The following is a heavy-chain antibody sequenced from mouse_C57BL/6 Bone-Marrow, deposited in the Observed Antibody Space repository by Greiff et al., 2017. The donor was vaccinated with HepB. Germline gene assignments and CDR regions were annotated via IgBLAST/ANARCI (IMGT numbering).Heavy chain of an antibody. CDR2: INPNNGGT. J-gene: IGHJ2*01. V-gene: IGHV1-18*01. Sequence: VQLKQSGPELVKPGASVKIPCKASGYTFTDYNMDWVKQSHGKSLEWIGDINPNNGGTIYNQKFKGKATLTVDKSSSTAYMELRSLTSEDTAVYYCAREYYYGSSSYFDYWGQGTTLTVSS. CDR3: AREYYYGSSSYFDY. CDR1: GYTFTDYN. D-gene: IGHD1-1*01.